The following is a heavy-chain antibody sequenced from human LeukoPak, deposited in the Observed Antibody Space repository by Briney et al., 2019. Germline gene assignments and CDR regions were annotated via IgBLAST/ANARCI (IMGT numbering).Heavy chain of an antibody. CDR3: AKDLMVTHYYYGMDV. D-gene: IGHD2-8*01. V-gene: IGHV3-30*18. Sequence: PGGSLRLSCAAAGFTFSSYGMQWVRQAPGKGLEWVSVISYDGSNKYYADSEKGRFTISRDNSKNTLYLQMNSLRAEDTAVYYCAKDLMVTHYYYGMDVWGQGTTVTVSS. J-gene: IGHJ6*02. CDR1: GFTFSSYG. CDR2: ISYDGSNK.